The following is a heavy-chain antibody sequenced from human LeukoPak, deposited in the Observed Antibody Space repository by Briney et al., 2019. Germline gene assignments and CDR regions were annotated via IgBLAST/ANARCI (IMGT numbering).Heavy chain of an antibody. V-gene: IGHV3-11*01. Sequence: GGSLRLSCAAFGFTFTDFYMSWIRQAPGKGLEWVSYISISGTTIYYADSVKGRFTFSRDNAKNSLYLQMNSLRAEDTAVYNCARTGRLQYGDYVAFDYWGQGTLVTVSS. D-gene: IGHD4-17*01. J-gene: IGHJ4*02. CDR1: GFTFTDFY. CDR2: ISISGTTI. CDR3: ARTGRLQYGDYVAFDY.